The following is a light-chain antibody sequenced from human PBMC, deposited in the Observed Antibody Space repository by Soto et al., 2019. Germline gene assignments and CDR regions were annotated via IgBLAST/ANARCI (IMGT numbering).Light chain of an antibody. V-gene: IGLV2-14*03. CDR2: DVS. J-gene: IGLJ1*01. Sequence: QSVLTQPASVSGSPGQSITISCTESSSGGGEYKYASWYQQHPGTAPKLIIYDVSNRPSGVSNRFSGSKSGSTASLTISGLQAEYEADYYCSSYTTTTALYVFGAGTKVTVL. CDR3: SSYTTTTALYV. CDR1: SSGGGEYKY.